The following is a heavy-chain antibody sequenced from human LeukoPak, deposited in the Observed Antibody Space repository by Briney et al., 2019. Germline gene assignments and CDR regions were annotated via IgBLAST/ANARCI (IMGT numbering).Heavy chain of an antibody. CDR3: ARNYGDSPFDY. J-gene: IGHJ4*02. CDR2: INPNSGGT. V-gene: IGHV1-2*06. D-gene: IGHD4-17*01. CDR1: GYTFTGYY. Sequence: ASVKVSCKASGYTFTGYYMHWVRQAPGQGLEWKGRINPNSGGTNYAQKFQGRVTMTRDTSISTAYMELSRLRSDDTAVYYCARNYGDSPFDYWGQGTLVTVSS.